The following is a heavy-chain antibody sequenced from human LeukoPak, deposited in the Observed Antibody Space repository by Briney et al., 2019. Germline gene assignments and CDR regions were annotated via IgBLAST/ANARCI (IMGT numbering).Heavy chain of an antibody. J-gene: IGHJ6*03. D-gene: IGHD3-22*01. V-gene: IGHV1-2*02. Sequence: ASVTVSFTASGYAFTVNSMHWDWHAPGQGLERVGWINPSSGGTNYAQRFQGRVTMTRDTSTSTAYMELRSLRSDDTAVYYCARDALERIVVVRGYMDVWGKGTSVTVSS. CDR3: ARDALERIVVVRGYMDV. CDR1: GYAFTVNS. CDR2: INPSSGGT.